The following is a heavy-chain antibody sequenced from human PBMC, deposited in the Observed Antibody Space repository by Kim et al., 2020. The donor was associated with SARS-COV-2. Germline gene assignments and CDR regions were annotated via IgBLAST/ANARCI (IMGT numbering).Heavy chain of an antibody. CDR1: GGSFSGYY. Sequence: SETLSLTCAVYGGSFSGYYWSWIRQPPGKGLEWIGEINHSGSTNYNPSLKSRVTISVDTSKNQFSLKLSSVTAADTAVYYCARGRGSLAARDGLDYWGQGTLVTVSS. D-gene: IGHD6-6*01. CDR2: INHSGST. J-gene: IGHJ4*02. CDR3: ARGRGSLAARDGLDY. V-gene: IGHV4-34*01.